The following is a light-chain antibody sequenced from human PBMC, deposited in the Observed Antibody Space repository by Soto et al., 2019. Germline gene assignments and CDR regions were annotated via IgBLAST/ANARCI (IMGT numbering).Light chain of an antibody. CDR3: CSYAGGSTWV. J-gene: IGLJ3*02. CDR1: SSDVGTYNL. CDR2: EGT. Sequence: QSVLTQPASVSGSPGQSITISCTGSSSDVGTYNLVSWYQQHPDKAPKLMIYEGTKRPSGVSNRFSGSKSGNTASLTISGLQAEDEADYYCCSYAGGSTWVFGGGTKVTVL. V-gene: IGLV2-23*01.